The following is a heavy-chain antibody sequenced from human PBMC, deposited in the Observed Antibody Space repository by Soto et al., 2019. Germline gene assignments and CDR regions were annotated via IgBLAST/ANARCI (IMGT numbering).Heavy chain of an antibody. CDR2: VYYSGST. CDR1: GGSISSSNYY. V-gene: IGHV4-39*01. CDR3: ARRASSYFDY. D-gene: IGHD6-13*01. J-gene: IGHJ4*02. Sequence: SETLSLTCTVSGGSISSSNYYWGWIRQPPGKGLEWIGSVYYSGSTYYNPSLKSRVTIFLDTSKNQFSLKVSSVTAADTAVFYCARRASSYFDYWGQGTLVTVSS.